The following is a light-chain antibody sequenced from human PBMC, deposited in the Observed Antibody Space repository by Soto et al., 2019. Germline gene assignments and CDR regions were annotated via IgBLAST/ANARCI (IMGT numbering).Light chain of an antibody. Sequence: QSVLTQPASVSGSPGQSITISCTGTSSDVGGYNYVSWYQQQSGKAPKLMIHEVSNRPSGVSNRFSGSKSGNTASLTISGLQAEDEADYYCSSYTSSRAYVFGPGTRSPS. CDR3: SSYTSSRAYV. CDR1: SSDVGGYNY. J-gene: IGLJ1*01. CDR2: EVS. V-gene: IGLV2-14*01.